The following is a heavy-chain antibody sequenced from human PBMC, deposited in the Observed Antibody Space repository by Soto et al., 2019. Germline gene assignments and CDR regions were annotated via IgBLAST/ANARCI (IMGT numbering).Heavy chain of an antibody. CDR2: IYSGGST. Sequence: EVQLVESGGGLVQPGGSLRLSCAASGFTVSSNYMSWVRQAPGKGLEWVSVIYSGGSTYYADSVKGRFTISRDNSKNILYLQMNSLRAEDTAVYYCARVGDIVVVPAAMYAFDILGQGTMVTVAS. D-gene: IGHD2-2*01. V-gene: IGHV3-66*01. CDR3: ARVGDIVVVPAAMYAFDI. J-gene: IGHJ3*02. CDR1: GFTVSSNY.